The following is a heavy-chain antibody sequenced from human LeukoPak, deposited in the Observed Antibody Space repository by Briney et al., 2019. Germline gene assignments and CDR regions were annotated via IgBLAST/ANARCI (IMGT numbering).Heavy chain of an antibody. J-gene: IGHJ4*02. Sequence: GGSLRLSCAASGFTFDDYGMSWVRQAPGKGLEWVSGINWNGGSTGYADSVKGRFTISRDNAKNSLYLQMNSLRAEDTALYHCARDRELTYFDYWGQGTLVTVSS. V-gene: IGHV3-20*01. D-gene: IGHD1-26*01. CDR2: INWNGGST. CDR1: GFTFDDYG. CDR3: ARDRELTYFDY.